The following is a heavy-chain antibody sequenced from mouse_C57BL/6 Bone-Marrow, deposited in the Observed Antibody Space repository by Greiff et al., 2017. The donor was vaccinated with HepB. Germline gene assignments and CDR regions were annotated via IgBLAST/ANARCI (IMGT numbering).Heavy chain of an antibody. D-gene: IGHD1-1*01. CDR2: ISSGGSYT. CDR3: ARQYYYGSSVWYFDV. J-gene: IGHJ1*03. Sequence: EVMLVESGGDLVKPGGSLKLSCAASGFTFSSYGMSWVRQTPDKRLEWVATISSGGSYTYYPDSVKGRCTISRDNAKNTLYLQMSSLKSEDTAMYYCARQYYYGSSVWYFDVWGTGTTVTVSS. CDR1: GFTFSSYG. V-gene: IGHV5-6*01.